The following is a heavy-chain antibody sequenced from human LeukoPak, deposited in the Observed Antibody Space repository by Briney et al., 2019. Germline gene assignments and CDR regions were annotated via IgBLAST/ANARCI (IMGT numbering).Heavy chain of an antibody. CDR3: ARDRSWSFFSA. D-gene: IGHD6-13*01. CDR2: IYYSGST. CDR1: GGSISSYY. V-gene: IGHV4-59*01. Sequence: SETLSLTYTVSGGSISSYYWSWVRQPPGKGLEWIGYIYYSGSTSYNPSLKSRVTISVDTSKNQFSLKLSSVTAADTAVYYCARDRSWSFFSAWGQGTLVTVSS. J-gene: IGHJ4*02.